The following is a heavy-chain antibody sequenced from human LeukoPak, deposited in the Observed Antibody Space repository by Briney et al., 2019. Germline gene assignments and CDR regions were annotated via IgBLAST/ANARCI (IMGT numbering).Heavy chain of an antibody. CDR2: ISYDGSNK. CDR3: AKGSAPLWFGDYYFDY. Sequence: GGSVRLSCAASGFTFSSYGMHWVRQSPGKGLEWVAVISYDGSNKYYADSVKGRFTICRDNSKNTLYLQMNSLRAEDTAVYYCAKGSAPLWFGDYYFDYWGQGTLVTVSS. CDR1: GFTFSSYG. D-gene: IGHD3-10*01. J-gene: IGHJ4*02. V-gene: IGHV3-30*18.